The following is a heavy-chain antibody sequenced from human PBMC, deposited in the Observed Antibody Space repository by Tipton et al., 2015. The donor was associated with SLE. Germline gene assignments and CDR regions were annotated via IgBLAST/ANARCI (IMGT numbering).Heavy chain of an antibody. V-gene: IGHV4-59*01. D-gene: IGHD3-10*01. CDR1: GGSFSNYY. J-gene: IGHJ3*02. Sequence: TLSLTCTVSGGSFSNYYWDWIRQTPGKGLEWIGYVFISGTTNYNPSLQRRVAISVDTSRNQFSLKLNSVTAADTAVYFCARATDFGSGSFSTFDIWGQGTMVTVSS. CDR3: ARATDFGSGSFSTFDI. CDR2: VFISGTT.